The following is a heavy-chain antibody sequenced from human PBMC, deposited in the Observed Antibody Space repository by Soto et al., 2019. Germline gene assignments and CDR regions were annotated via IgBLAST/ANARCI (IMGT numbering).Heavy chain of an antibody. D-gene: IGHD2-8*01. CDR1: EFTFNRHA. V-gene: IGHV3-30*04. Sequence: SGGGVVQPGRSLRLSCAASEFTFNRHAMHWVRQAPGEGLEWVAVISHDGRIKYYADSVKGRFTISRDNSMNTLDLQMNSLRAEDTAIYFCARVSGHVYATLHGPFDYWGQGTLVTVSS. CDR3: ARVSGHVYATLHGPFDY. CDR2: ISHDGRIK. J-gene: IGHJ4*02.